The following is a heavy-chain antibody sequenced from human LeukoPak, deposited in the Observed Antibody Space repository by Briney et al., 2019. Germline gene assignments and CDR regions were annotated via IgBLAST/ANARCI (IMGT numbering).Heavy chain of an antibody. CDR2: ISSSGNTI. D-gene: IGHD6-13*01. Sequence: PGGCLRLSCAASGFTLRSYEMNWVRQAPGKGLEWVSYISSSGNTIYYADSVKGRFTISRDNAKDSLYLQMNSLRAEDTAVYYCARPESPLHGLSWYDYWGQGTLVTVSS. CDR1: GFTLRSYE. V-gene: IGHV3-48*03. CDR3: ARPESPLHGLSWYDY. J-gene: IGHJ4*02.